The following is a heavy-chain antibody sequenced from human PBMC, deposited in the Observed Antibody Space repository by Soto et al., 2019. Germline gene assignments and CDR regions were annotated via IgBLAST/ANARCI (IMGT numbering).Heavy chain of an antibody. J-gene: IGHJ4*02. CDR3: ARSTVTTFPFDY. V-gene: IGHV3-74*01. Sequence: GGSLRLSCTASGFTFSSYWMHWVRQAPGKGLVWVSRINFDGSNTTYADSVKGRFTISRDNAKNTLYLQMNSLRADDTAVYYCARSTVTTFPFDYWGQGTLVTISS. D-gene: IGHD4-17*01. CDR1: GFTFSSYW. CDR2: INFDGSNT.